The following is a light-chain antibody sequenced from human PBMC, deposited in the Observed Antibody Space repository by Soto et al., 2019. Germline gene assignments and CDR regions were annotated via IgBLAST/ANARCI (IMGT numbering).Light chain of an antibody. V-gene: IGKV1-5*03. CDR3: HQYHSSST. CDR2: KAS. CDR1: QNINRW. J-gene: IGKJ4*01. Sequence: DIQMTQSPSTLSAAVGDRVTITCRASQNINRWLALYQQNPGKAPKLLIYKASTLERGVPSRFRGSGAETEFTLTISSLQPDDFATYYCHQYHSSSTFGGGTTVDIK.